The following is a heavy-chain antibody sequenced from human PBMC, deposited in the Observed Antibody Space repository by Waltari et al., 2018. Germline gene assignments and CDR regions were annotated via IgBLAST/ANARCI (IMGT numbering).Heavy chain of an antibody. V-gene: IGHV3-15*01. Sequence: EVQLVESGGGLVKPGGSLRLSCAASGFTFSNAWMSWVRQAPGKGLEWVGRIKSKTDGGTTDYAEPGKGRVTSSRDESKNTLYLQMNSLKTEDTAVYYCTTGEYDSSGYFLLPYYYGMDVWGQGTTVTVSS. CDR1: GFTFSNAW. CDR3: TTGEYDSSGYFLLPYYYGMDV. D-gene: IGHD3-22*01. J-gene: IGHJ6*02. CDR2: IKSKTDGGTT.